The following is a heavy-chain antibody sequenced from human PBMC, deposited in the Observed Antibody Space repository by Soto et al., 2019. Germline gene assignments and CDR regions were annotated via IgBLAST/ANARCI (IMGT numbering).Heavy chain of an antibody. CDR2: IYWDDDK. J-gene: IGHJ6*02. V-gene: IGHV2-5*02. CDR1: AFSLSTGGVG. D-gene: IGHD2-21*02. Sequence: SGPTMVNPTQTLTLTCTFSAFSLSTGGVGVGWIRQPPGQALEWLALIYWDDDKRYSPSLRSRLTITKDTSKHQVVLTMTNMDPVDTATYYCIQSRCGGDCLQSYASYYYYGMDVWGQGTTVTVSS. CDR3: IQSRCGGDCLQSYASYYYYGMDV.